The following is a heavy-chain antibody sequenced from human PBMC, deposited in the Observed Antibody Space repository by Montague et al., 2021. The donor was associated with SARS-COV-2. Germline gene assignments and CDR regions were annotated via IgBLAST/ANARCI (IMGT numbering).Heavy chain of an antibody. CDR2: IYYSGST. D-gene: IGHD3-22*01. CDR1: GGSISSGGYY. CDR3: AGARITMIVVVNAFDI. J-gene: IGHJ3*02. Sequence: TLSLTCTVSGGSISSGGYYWSWIRQPPGKGLEWIGYIYYSGSTYYNPSLKSRVTISVDTSKNQFSLKLSSVTAADTAVYYCAGARITMIVVVNAFDIWGQGTMVTVSS. V-gene: IGHV4-31*03.